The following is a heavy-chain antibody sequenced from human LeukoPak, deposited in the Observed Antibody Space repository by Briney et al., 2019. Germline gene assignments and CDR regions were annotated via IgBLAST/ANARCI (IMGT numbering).Heavy chain of an antibody. J-gene: IGHJ4*02. Sequence: GGSLRPSCAVSGSSFTNFWMSWVRQAPGRGLEWVANIHPEGNEKYHVESVKGRFTISRDNTKNLLFLQMNGLRVEDTAVYYCARGDAFSGDHWGQGTLVTVSS. CDR1: GSSFTNFW. V-gene: IGHV3-7*04. CDR3: ARGDAFSGDH. CDR2: IHPEGNEK.